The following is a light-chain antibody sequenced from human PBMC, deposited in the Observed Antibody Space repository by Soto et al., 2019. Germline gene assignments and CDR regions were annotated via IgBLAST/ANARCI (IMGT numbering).Light chain of an antibody. J-gene: IGKJ2*01. CDR3: MQGLLTPYT. Sequence: DIVMTQSPLSLPVIPGEPASISCRSSQSLLHSNGYKYLDWYLQKPGQSPQLLIYLGSNRASGVPDRFSGSGAGTDFTLKISRVEAVDFGVYYCMQGLLTPYTFGQGTKLEIK. V-gene: IGKV2-28*01. CDR1: QSLLHSNGYKY. CDR2: LGS.